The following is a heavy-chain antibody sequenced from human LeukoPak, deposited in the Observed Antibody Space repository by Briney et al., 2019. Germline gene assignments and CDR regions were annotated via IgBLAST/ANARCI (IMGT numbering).Heavy chain of an antibody. Sequence: GGSLRLSCAASGFTFINYAMNWVRQAPGKWLDWVSGISSSGGSTFYADSVKGRFTISRDNSKNTVYLQINSLRADDTVGYYCDHRRDAYSFFDYWGQGNLVTVSS. J-gene: IGHJ4*02. CDR2: ISSSGGST. CDR1: GFTFINYA. V-gene: IGHV3-23*01. D-gene: IGHD5-18*01. CDR3: DHRRDAYSFFDY.